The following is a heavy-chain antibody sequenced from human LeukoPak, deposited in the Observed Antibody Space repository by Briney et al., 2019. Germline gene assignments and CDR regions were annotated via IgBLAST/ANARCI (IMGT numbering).Heavy chain of an antibody. CDR3: AKDSGWIQFID. V-gene: IGHV3-23*01. J-gene: IGHJ4*02. Sequence: PGGSLRLSCAASGFTFSSYGMNWVRQAPGKGLEWVSGVIPSGGTTYYADSVKGRFTISRDNSKNTMYLQMNSLRGEDTRVYYCAKDSGWIQFIDWGQGTLVTVSS. D-gene: IGHD5-18*01. CDR2: VIPSGGTT. CDR1: GFTFSSYG.